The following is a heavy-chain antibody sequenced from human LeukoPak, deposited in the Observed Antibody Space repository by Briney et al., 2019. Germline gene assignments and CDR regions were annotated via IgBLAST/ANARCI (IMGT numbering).Heavy chain of an antibody. Sequence: PGRSLRLSCAASGFTFSSYGMHWVRQAPGKGLEWVAVIWCDGSNKYYADSVKGRFTISRDNSKNTLYLQMNSLRAEDTAVYYCARVSPNYDSSGYPRAGAVDVWGQGTTVTVSS. J-gene: IGHJ6*02. CDR1: GFTFSSYG. CDR2: IWCDGSNK. CDR3: ARVSPNYDSSGYPRAGAVDV. D-gene: IGHD3-22*01. V-gene: IGHV3-33*01.